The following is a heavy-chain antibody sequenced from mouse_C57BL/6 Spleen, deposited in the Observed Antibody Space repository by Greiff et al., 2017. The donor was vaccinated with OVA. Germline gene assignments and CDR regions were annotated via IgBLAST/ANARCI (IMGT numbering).Heavy chain of an antibody. CDR3: ARSHGSSYGYFDV. CDR1: GFTFSSYA. V-gene: IGHV5-4*01. D-gene: IGHD1-1*01. Sequence: EVQLVESGGGLVKPGGSLKLSCAASGFTFSSYAMSWVRQTPEQRLEWVATISDGGGYTYYPDNVKGRFTISRDNAKNNLYLQMSHLKSEDTAMYYWARSHGSSYGYFDVWGTGTTVTVSS. J-gene: IGHJ1*03. CDR2: ISDGGGYT.